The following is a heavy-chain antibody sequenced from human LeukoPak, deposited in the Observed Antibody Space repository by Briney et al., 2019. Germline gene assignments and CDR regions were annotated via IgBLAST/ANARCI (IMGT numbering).Heavy chain of an antibody. D-gene: IGHD3-22*01. J-gene: IGHJ4*02. V-gene: IGHV1-69*13. CDR3: ARTYYYDSSGYYYIDY. CDR2: IIPIFGTA. CDR1: GGTFGSYA. Sequence: SVKVSCKASGGTFGSYAISWVRQAPGQGLEWMGGIIPIFGTANYAQKFQGRVTITADESTSTAYMELSSLRSEDTAVYYCARTYYYDSSGYYYIDYWGQGTLVTVSS.